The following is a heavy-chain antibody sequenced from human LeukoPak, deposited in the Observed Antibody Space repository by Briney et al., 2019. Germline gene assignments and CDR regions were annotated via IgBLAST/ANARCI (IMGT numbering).Heavy chain of an antibody. Sequence: AEILSLTCTVSGPFISCYYWSWVRLPPGEFLGWMGYFDDSVSTNYNPSLKSRVTISLDTSKTHFSLRLTSMTAADTAVYYCARGGSIYYQGLFDYWGEETLVTVSS. J-gene: IGHJ4*02. CDR3: ARGGSIYYQGLFDY. V-gene: IGHV4-59*01. CDR2: FDDSVST. CDR1: GPFISCYY. D-gene: IGHD1-26*01.